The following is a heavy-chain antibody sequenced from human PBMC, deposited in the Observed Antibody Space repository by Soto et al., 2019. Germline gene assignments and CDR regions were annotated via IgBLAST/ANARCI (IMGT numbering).Heavy chain of an antibody. Sequence: SETLSLTCTVSGGSISSYYWSWIRQPPGKGLEWIGYIYYSGSTNYNPSLKSRVTISVDTSKNQFSLKLSSVTAADPAVYYCANLGGWSVTYGGQETLVTVS. V-gene: IGHV4-59*08. D-gene: IGHD3-16*01. CDR1: GGSISSYY. J-gene: IGHJ4*02. CDR2: IYYSGST. CDR3: ANLGGWSVTY.